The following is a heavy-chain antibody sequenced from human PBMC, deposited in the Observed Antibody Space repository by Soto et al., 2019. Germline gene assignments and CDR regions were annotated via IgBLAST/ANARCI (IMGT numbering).Heavy chain of an antibody. CDR1: GGTFGNSA. CDR2: IIPIFSTP. V-gene: IGHV1-69*12. CDR3: ARDKDRQQLGGNYYCAIDV. Sequence: QVQLVQSGAEVKKPGSSVTVSCKASGGTFGNSAISWVRQAPGQGLEWMGGIIPIFSTPDYAQKFQGRVTIAADESTSTAYMELTSLRSEDTAVYYCARDKDRQQLGGNYYCAIDVWGQGTTVTVSS. D-gene: IGHD3-3*02. J-gene: IGHJ6*02.